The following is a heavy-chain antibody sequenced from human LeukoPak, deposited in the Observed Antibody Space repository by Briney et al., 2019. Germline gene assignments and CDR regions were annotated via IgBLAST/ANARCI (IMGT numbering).Heavy chain of an antibody. CDR2: IKQDGSKK. CDR3: ARENDGFDL. CDR1: GFTSSSYW. J-gene: IGHJ3*01. V-gene: IGHV3-7*04. Sequence: GGSLRLSCAASGFTSSSYWMSWARQAPGKGLEWVGNIKQDGSKKYYMDSVKGRVTISRDNAKNSVDLQMNSLRAEDTAVYYCARENDGFDLWGQGTMVTVSS.